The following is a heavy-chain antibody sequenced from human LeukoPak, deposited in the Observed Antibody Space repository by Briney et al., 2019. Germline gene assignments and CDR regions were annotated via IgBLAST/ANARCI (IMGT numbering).Heavy chain of an antibody. J-gene: IGHJ4*02. Sequence: PSETLSLTCTVSGGSITYYYWSWIRQSPGKGLEWIGYIYYSGSTNYNPSLKSRVTISVDTSKNQFSLKLSSVTAADTAVYYCARNYGDYERYFDYWGQGTLVTVSS. CDR1: GGSITYYY. D-gene: IGHD4-17*01. V-gene: IGHV4-59*01. CDR3: ARNYGDYERYFDY. CDR2: IYYSGST.